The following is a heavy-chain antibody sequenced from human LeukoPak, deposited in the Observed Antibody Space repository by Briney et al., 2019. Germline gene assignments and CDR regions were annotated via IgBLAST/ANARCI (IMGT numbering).Heavy chain of an antibody. D-gene: IGHD1-26*01. Sequence: GESLRLSCAASGFTFSSYAMRWVRRAPGKGLEWASGISSSGESTYYGDSVKGRFTISRDNSKNTLYLQMNSLRAEDTAVYYCAKATVGTTGGSFDYWGQGTLVTVSS. J-gene: IGHJ4*02. V-gene: IGHV3-23*01. CDR2: ISSSGEST. CDR1: GFTFSSYA. CDR3: AKATVGTTGGSFDY.